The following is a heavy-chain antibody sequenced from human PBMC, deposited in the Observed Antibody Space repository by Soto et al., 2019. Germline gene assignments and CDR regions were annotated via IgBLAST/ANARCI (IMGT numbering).Heavy chain of an antibody. D-gene: IGHD6-13*01. V-gene: IGHV5-51*01. CDR1: GYSFTSYW. CDR3: ATTSAAGKYYYGMDV. J-gene: IGHJ6*02. CDR2: IYPGDSDT. Sequence: GESLKISCKGSGYSFTSYWIGWVRQMPGKGLEWMGIIYPGDSDTRYSPSFQGQVTISADKSISTAYLQWSSLKASDTAMYYCATTSAAGKYYYGMDVCSQRTTVTVSS.